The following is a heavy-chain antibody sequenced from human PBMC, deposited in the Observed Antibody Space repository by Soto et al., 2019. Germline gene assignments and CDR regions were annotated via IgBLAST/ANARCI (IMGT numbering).Heavy chain of an antibody. CDR3: ARAGSSTSSLSPFAP. J-gene: IGHJ5*02. D-gene: IGHD2-2*01. V-gene: IGHV1-69*02. Sequence: SVKVSCKASGGTFSSYTISWVRQAPGQGLEWMGRIIPILGIANYAQKFQGRVTITADKSTSTAYMELSSLRSEDMAVYYCARAGSSTSSLSPFAPWGQGTPVTVSS. CDR1: GGTFSSYT. CDR2: IIPILGIA.